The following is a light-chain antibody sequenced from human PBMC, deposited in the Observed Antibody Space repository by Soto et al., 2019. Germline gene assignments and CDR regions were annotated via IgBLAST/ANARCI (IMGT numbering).Light chain of an antibody. CDR3: QQSFSFPWT. Sequence: EIVLTQSPGTLSLSPGERATLSCRASQSVSSNNLAWYQQRPGQAPRVVIYGASTRATGIPERFSGSGSGTDFTLTISRLEPEDFATYFCQQSFSFPWTFGQGTKVEIK. V-gene: IGKV3-20*01. CDR1: QSVSSNN. J-gene: IGKJ1*01. CDR2: GAS.